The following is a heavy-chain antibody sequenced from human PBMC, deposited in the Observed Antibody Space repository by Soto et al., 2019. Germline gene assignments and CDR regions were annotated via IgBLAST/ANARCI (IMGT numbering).Heavy chain of an antibody. CDR1: GGSISSYY. D-gene: IGHD4-4*01. V-gene: IGHV4-59*01. J-gene: IGHJ6*02. CDR3: ARDGYTVTPNYYYGMDV. CDR2: IYYSGST. Sequence: KPSETLSLTCTVSGGSISSYYWSWIRQPPGKGLEWIGYIYYSGSTNYNPSLKSRVTISVDASKNQFSLRLSSVTAADTAVYYCARDGYTVTPNYYYGMDVWGQGTTVTVSS.